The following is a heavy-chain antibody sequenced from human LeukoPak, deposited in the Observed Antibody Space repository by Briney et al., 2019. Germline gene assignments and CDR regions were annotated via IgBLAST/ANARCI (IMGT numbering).Heavy chain of an antibody. D-gene: IGHD3-22*01. CDR3: AREPPDYYDSSCDY. J-gene: IGHJ4*02. CDR2: INSDGSST. CDR1: GFTFSSYW. V-gene: IGHV3-74*01. Sequence: GGSLRLSCAASGFTFSSYWMHWVRHAPGKGLVWVSRINSDGSSTSYADSVKGRFTISRDNAKNTLYLQMNSLRAEDTAVYYCAREPPDYYDSSCDYWGQGTLVTVSS.